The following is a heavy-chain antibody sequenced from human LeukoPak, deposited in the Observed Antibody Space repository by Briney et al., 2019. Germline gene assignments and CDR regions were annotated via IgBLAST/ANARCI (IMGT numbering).Heavy chain of an antibody. CDR3: ARVRYGGILDN. Sequence: GGSLRLSCAASGFTLSDHSMDWVRQAPGKGLEWVGRIRSKTNSYTTEYAASVKGRFTLSRDDSKNSLYLQMNSLKTEDTAVYYCARVRYGGILDNWGQGTLVTVSS. CDR2: IRSKTNSYTT. D-gene: IGHD2-15*01. CDR1: GFTLSDHS. J-gene: IGHJ4*02. V-gene: IGHV3-72*01.